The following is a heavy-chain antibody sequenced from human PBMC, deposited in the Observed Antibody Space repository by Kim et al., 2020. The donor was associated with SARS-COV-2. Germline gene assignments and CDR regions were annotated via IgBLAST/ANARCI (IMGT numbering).Heavy chain of an antibody. V-gene: IGHV1-18*04. CDR3: SRDYYGAFDS. CDR1: DYTFTSYG. J-gene: IGHJ4*02. CDR2: ISAYNGNT. Sequence: ASVKVSCKASDYTFTSYGFSWVRQAPGQGLEWMAWISAYNGNTNYAQKFQDRVTMTTDTSASTVYTELRSLRSDDTAVYYCSRDYYGAFDSWGQGTQVTVSS. D-gene: IGHD2-21*01.